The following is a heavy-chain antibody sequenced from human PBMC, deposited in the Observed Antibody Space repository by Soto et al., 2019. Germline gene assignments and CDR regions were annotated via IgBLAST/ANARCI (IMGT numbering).Heavy chain of an antibody. V-gene: IGHV1-18*01. CDR2: ISTYNGDT. J-gene: IGHJ6*02. CDR3: AREGVAPYYYYGMDV. CDR1: GYAFTRSG. Sequence: ASVKVSCKASGYAFTRSGISWVRQAPGQGLEWMGWISTYNGDTNYAQTFQGRVTMTTDTSTSTVHMEVRSLRSDDTAVYYCAREGVAPYYYYGMDVWGQGTPLTVSS. D-gene: IGHD5-12*01.